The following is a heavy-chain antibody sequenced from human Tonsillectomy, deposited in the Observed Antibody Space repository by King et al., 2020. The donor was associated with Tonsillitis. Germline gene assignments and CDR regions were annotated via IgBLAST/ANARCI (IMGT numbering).Heavy chain of an antibody. CDR3: ARALHAYGSGSYYTH. CDR2: ISSSSSYI. D-gene: IGHD3-10*01. J-gene: IGHJ4*02. V-gene: IGHV3-21*01. CDR1: GFTFSSYS. Sequence: QLVQSGGGLVKPGGSLRLSCAASGFTFSSYSMNWVRQAPGKGLEWVSSISSSSSYIYYADSVKGRFTISRDNAKNSLYLQMNSLRAEDTAVYYCARALHAYGSGSYYTHWGQGTLVTVSS.